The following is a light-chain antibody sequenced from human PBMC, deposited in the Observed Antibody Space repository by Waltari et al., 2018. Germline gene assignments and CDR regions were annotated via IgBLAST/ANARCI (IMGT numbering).Light chain of an antibody. Sequence: DIVMTQSPDSLAVSLGEWATITCNSSQTVLHSSDTKNYVAWYQQKPGQPPKLLIYGSTTRESGVTDRFSGSGSGTDFTRTISSLQAEDVAVYYCQQYSSTPWTFGQGTKGEVK. J-gene: IGKJ1*01. CDR3: QQYSSTPWT. CDR1: QTVLHSSDTKNY. CDR2: GST. V-gene: IGKV4-1*01.